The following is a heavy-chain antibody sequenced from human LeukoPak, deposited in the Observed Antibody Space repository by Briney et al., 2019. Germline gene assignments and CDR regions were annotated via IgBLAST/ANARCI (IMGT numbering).Heavy chain of an antibody. CDR2: INPSGGST. J-gene: IGHJ4*02. CDR1: GYTFTSYY. Sequence: ASVKVSCKASGYTFTSYYMHWVRQAPGQGLEWMGIINPSGGSTSYAQKFQGRVTMTRDTSTSTVYMELSSLRSEDTAVYYCARDVGVGATDSYYFDYWGQGTLVTVSS. CDR3: ARDVGVGATDSYYFDY. V-gene: IGHV1-46*01. D-gene: IGHD1-26*01.